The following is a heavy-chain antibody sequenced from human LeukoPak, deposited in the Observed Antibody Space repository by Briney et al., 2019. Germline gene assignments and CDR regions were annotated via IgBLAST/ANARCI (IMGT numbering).Heavy chain of an antibody. CDR3: ASRSPRAGTRNAFDI. J-gene: IGHJ3*02. Sequence: ASVKVSCKASGYTFTSYYMHWVRQAPGQGLEWMGIINPSGGSTSYAQKFQGRVTMTRDMSTSTVYMELSSLRSEDTAVYYCASRSPRAGTRNAFDIWGQGTMVTVSS. CDR1: GYTFTSYY. CDR2: INPSGGST. D-gene: IGHD3-10*01. V-gene: IGHV1-46*01.